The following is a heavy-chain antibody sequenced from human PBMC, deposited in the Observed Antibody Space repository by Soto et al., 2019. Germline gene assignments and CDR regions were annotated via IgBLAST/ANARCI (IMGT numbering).Heavy chain of an antibody. D-gene: IGHD1-26*01. CDR3: ARRREGPPLRSDY. V-gene: IGHV1-18*04. Sequence: QVQLVQSGAEVKKPGATVKVSCKASGYTFTNNGLSWVRQAPGQGLEWRGWITTYHGHTNYAQKFLNRLAMTPDTSTNTPYMELRTRRSDATAVYYCARRREGPPLRSDYGGQGTLVTVAS. CDR2: ITTYHGHT. CDR1: GYTFTNNG. J-gene: IGHJ4*02.